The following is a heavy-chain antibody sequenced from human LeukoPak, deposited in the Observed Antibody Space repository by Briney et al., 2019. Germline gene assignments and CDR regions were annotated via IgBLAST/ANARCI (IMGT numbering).Heavy chain of an antibody. Sequence: GGSLRLSCAASGFTFSSYWMHRVRQAPGKGLVWVSRINGDGSRTIYADSVKGRFTISRDNAKNTLYLQMNSLRVDDTAVYYCTRAGQAYGLDHWGQGNLVTVSS. J-gene: IGHJ4*02. CDR3: TRAGQAYGLDH. CDR2: INGDGSRT. D-gene: IGHD3-10*01. V-gene: IGHV3-74*01. CDR1: GFTFSSYW.